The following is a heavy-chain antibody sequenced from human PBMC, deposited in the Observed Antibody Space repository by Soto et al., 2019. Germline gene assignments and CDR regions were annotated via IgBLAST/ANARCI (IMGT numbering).Heavy chain of an antibody. CDR1: GGSISSGGYY. J-gene: IGHJ4*02. V-gene: IGHV4-31*03. Sequence: QVQLQESGPGLVKPSQTLSLTCTVSGGSISSGGYYWSWIRQHPGKGLEWIGYIYYSGSTYYNPSLKSRVTISVDTSKNQFSLKLSSVTAADTAVYYCARVSRDSSGYYYGGGGFDYWGQGTLVTVSS. D-gene: IGHD3-22*01. CDR2: IYYSGST. CDR3: ARVSRDSSGYYYGGGGFDY.